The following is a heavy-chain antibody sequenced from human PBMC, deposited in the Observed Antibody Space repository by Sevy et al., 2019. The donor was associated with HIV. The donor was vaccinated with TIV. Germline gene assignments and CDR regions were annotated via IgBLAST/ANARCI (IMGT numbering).Heavy chain of an antibody. CDR2: ISVNNGNR. CDR3: ARVVMSSSWPCFDY. CDR1: GYTFTTYA. D-gene: IGHD6-13*01. J-gene: IGHJ4*02. V-gene: IGHV1-18*01. Sequence: ASVKVSCKASGYTFTTYAIPWVRQAPGEGLEWMGWISVNNGNRNYAQKVQDRVTMTTDTSTNTAYMELRSLRSDDTAMYYCARVVMSSSWPCFDYWGQGTLVTVSS.